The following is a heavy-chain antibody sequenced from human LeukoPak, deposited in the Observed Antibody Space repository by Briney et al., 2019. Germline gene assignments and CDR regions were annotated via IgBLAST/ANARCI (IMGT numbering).Heavy chain of an antibody. D-gene: IGHD6-19*01. CDR2: ISSSSSYI. J-gene: IGHJ3*02. V-gene: IGHV3-21*01. CDR3: ARVVAVAGRAFDI. CDR1: GFTFSSYS. Sequence: PGGSLRLSCAASGFTFSSYSMNWVSQAPGKGLEWVSSISSSSSYIYYADSVKGRFTISRDNAKNSLYLQMNSLRAEDTAVYYCARVVAVAGRAFDIWGQGTMVTVSS.